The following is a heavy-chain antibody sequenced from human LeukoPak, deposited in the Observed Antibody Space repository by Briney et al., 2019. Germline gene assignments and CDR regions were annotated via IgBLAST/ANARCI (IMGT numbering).Heavy chain of an antibody. D-gene: IGHD2-15*01. J-gene: IGHJ5*02. CDR3: AKQKFALTIGGAIWFDT. CDR1: GFTFRNYG. CDR2: IQNDESRK. Sequence: GGSLRLSCAASGFTFRNYGMHWVRQAPGKGLEWVAFIQNDESRKDYADSVKGRFAISRDSSKNTVFPQMNSLRPEHTTVYYCAKQKFALTIGGAIWFDTWARETWVTVSS. V-gene: IGHV3-30*02.